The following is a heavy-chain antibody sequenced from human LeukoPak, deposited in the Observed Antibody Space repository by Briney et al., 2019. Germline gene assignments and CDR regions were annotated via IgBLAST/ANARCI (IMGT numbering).Heavy chain of an antibody. CDR3: ATGGSGWLY. V-gene: IGHV5-10-1*01. CDR1: GYSFTTYW. D-gene: IGHD6-19*01. J-gene: IGHJ4*02. CDR2: IDPSGSST. Sequence: GESLKISCKGSGYSFTTYWISWVRQMPGKGLEWVGRIDPSGSSTDYSPSFQGHVTISADKSISTAYLQWSSLKASDTAMYYCATGGSGWLYWGQGTLVTVSS.